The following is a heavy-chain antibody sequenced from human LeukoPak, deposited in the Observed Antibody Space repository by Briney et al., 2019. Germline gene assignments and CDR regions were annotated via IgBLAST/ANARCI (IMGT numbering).Heavy chain of an antibody. CDR1: GFTFSSYS. CDR2: ISSSSSYI. CDR3: ARDRLGYCSGGSCSPPA. J-gene: IGHJ4*02. V-gene: IGHV3-21*01. D-gene: IGHD2-15*01. Sequence: GGSLRLSCAASGFTFSSYSMNWVRQAPGKGLEWASSISSSSSYIYYADSVKGRFTISRDNAKNSLYLQMNSLRAEDTAVYYCARDRLGYCSGGSCSPPAWGQGTLVTVSS.